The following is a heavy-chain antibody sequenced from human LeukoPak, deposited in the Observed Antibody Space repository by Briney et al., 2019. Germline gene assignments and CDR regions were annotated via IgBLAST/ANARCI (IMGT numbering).Heavy chain of an antibody. Sequence: SETLSLTCTVSGGSISSYYWSWIRQPAGKGLEWIGRVYTDGTTSYNPSLKSRVTMSVDTSKNQFSLNLNSVTAADTAMYYCARDRGRSYGSFDYWGREPWSPSP. CDR3: ARDRGRSYGSFDY. CDR1: GGSISSYY. D-gene: IGHD5-18*01. CDR2: VYTDGTT. J-gene: IGHJ4*02. V-gene: IGHV4-4*07.